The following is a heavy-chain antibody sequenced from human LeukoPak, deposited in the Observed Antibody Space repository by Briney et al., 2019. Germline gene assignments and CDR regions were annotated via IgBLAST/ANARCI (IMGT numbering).Heavy chain of an antibody. CDR2: IIPIFGTA. D-gene: IGHD3-10*01. CDR3: AGYGPPLDYYFDY. J-gene: IGHJ4*02. V-gene: IGHV1-69*05. Sequence: ASVKVSCKASGGTFSSYAISWVRQAPGQGLEWMGGIIPIFGTANYAQKFQGRVTITTDESTSTAYMEPSSLRSEDTAVYYCAGYGPPLDYYFDYWGQGTLVTVSS. CDR1: GGTFSSYA.